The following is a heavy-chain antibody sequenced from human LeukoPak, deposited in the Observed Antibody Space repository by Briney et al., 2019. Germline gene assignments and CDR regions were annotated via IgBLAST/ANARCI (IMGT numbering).Heavy chain of an antibody. CDR2: IRSDGSIK. Sequence: GGSLRLSCAASGFTFSSYGMHWVRQAPGKGLEWVAFIRSDGSIKYYTESLKGRFTISRDNSKNTLYLQMNSLRAEDTAVYYCAKDEVFSSAWFFDYWGQGTLVTVSS. CDR1: GFTFSSYG. CDR3: AKDEVFSSAWFFDY. D-gene: IGHD6-19*01. V-gene: IGHV3-30*02. J-gene: IGHJ4*02.